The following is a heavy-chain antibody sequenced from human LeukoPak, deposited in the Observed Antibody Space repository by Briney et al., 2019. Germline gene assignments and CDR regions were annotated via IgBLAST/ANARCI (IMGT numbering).Heavy chain of an antibody. J-gene: IGHJ6*02. CDR1: GFTFSSYA. CDR2: IWYGGSNK. CDR3: ARSVGPYYYYYGMDV. V-gene: IGHV3-33*08. Sequence: GRSLRLSCAASGFTFSSYAMHWVRQAPGKGLEWVAVIWYGGSNKYYADSVKGRFTISRDNSKNTLYLQMNSLRAEDTAVYYCARSVGPYYYYYGMDVWGQGTTVTVSS.